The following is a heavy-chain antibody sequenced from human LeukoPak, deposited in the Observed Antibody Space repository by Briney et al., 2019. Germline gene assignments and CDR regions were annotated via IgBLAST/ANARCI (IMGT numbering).Heavy chain of an antibody. Sequence: SQTLSLTCTVSGGSISSGGYYWSWIRQHPGKGLEWIGYIYYSGSTYYNPSLKSRVTISVDTSKNQFSLKLGSVTAADTAVYYCARDGAFYCTNGVCSSGFDYWGQGTLVTVSS. CDR3: ARDGAFYCTNGVCSSGFDY. CDR1: GGSISSGGYY. D-gene: IGHD2-8*01. V-gene: IGHV4-31*03. CDR2: IYYSGST. J-gene: IGHJ4*02.